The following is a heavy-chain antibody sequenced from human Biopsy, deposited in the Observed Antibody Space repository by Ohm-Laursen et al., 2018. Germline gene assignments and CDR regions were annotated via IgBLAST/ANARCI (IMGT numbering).Heavy chain of an antibody. CDR2: VYHSGTT. J-gene: IGHJ4*02. CDR3: ARHDGNGPFALDS. CDR1: GGSISSGSNY. V-gene: IGHV4-39*01. D-gene: IGHD5-24*01. Sequence: SETLSLTCTVSGGSISSGSNYWAWIRQPPGKGLEWIGSVYHSGTTYYSPSLKSRVTISVDTSKNQLSLKETSVTAADTAAYYCARHDGNGPFALDSWGQGTLVTVSS.